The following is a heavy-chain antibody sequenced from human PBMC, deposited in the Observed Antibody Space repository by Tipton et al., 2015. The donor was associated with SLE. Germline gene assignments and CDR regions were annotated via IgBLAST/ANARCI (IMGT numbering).Heavy chain of an antibody. V-gene: IGHV4-59*01. CDR2: IYYSSYT. CDR1: GFTFSNAW. Sequence: LRLSCAASGFTFSNAWMSWVRQAPGKGLEWVGYIYYSSYTNYNPSLKSRVTTSFDRSKNQFSLKLSSVTAADTAVYYCATSATRFDWFDPWGQGTLVTVSS. D-gene: IGHD3-16*01. CDR3: ATSATRFDWFDP. J-gene: IGHJ5*02.